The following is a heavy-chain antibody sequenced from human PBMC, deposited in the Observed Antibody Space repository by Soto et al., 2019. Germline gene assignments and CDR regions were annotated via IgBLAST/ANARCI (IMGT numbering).Heavy chain of an antibody. CDR3: ASQLGVVVVAAATRSGWFDP. V-gene: IGHV4-39*01. CDR2: IYYSGST. D-gene: IGHD2-15*01. J-gene: IGHJ5*02. CDR1: GGSIISSTHY. Sequence: PSETLSLTCTVSGGSIISSTHYWCWIRQPPGEGLEWIGTIYYSGSTYYSPSLKSRVTISVDTSKNQFSLKLTSVTAADTAVYYCASQLGVVVVAAATRSGWFDPWGQGTLVTVSS.